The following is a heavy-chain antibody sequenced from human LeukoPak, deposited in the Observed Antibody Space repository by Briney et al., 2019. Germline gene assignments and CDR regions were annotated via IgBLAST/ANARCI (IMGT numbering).Heavy chain of an antibody. J-gene: IGHJ6*03. CDR3: ARDYSYYYMDV. CDR1: GFTFSSYG. CDR2: ISYDGSNK. Sequence: GGSLRLSCAASGFTFSSYGMHWVRQAPGKGLEWVAVISYDGSNKYYADSVKGRFTISRDNAKNSLYLQVNSLRAEDTAVYYCARDYSYYYMDVWGKGTTVTVSS. V-gene: IGHV3-30*03.